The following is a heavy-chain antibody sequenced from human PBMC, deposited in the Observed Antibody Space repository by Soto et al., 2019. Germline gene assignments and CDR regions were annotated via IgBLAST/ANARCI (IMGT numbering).Heavy chain of an antibody. CDR2: ISGSGGST. Sequence: GGSLRLSCAASGFTFSSYAMSWVRQAPGKGLEWVPAISGSGGSTYYADSVKGRFTISRDNSKNTLYLQMNSLRAEDTAVYYCARDPRYYYDSSGYFDYWGQGTLVTSPQ. V-gene: IGHV3-23*01. CDR1: GFTFSSYA. J-gene: IGHJ4*02. D-gene: IGHD3-22*01. CDR3: ARDPRYYYDSSGYFDY.